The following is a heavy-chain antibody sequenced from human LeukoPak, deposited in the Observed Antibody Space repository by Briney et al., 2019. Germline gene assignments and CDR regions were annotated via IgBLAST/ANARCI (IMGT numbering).Heavy chain of an antibody. CDR2: IIPILGIA. CDR1: GGTFSSYA. Sequence: SVKVSCKASGGTFSSYAISWVRQAPGQGLEWMGRIIPILGIANYAQKFQGRVTITADKSTSTAYMELSSLRSEDTAVYYCARTYYYDSSGYYPIQHWGQGTLVTVSS. V-gene: IGHV1-69*04. D-gene: IGHD3-22*01. CDR3: ARTYYYDSSGYYPIQH. J-gene: IGHJ1*01.